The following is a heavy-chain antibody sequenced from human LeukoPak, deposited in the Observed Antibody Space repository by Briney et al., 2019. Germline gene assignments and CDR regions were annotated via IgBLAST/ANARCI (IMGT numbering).Heavy chain of an antibody. V-gene: IGHV3-23*01. Sequence: GGSLRLSCAASGFTFSSYAMSWVRQAPGKGLEWVSAISGSGGSTYYADSVKGRFTISRDNAHNSMYLQMNSLRVEDTAVYYCARGGAPGFYFDYWGQGTLVTVSS. CDR1: GFTFSSYA. CDR3: ARGGAPGFYFDY. CDR2: ISGSGGST. J-gene: IGHJ4*02. D-gene: IGHD3-10*01.